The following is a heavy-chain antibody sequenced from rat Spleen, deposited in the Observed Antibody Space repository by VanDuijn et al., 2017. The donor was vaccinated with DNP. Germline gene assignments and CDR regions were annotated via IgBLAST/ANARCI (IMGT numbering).Heavy chain of an antibody. CDR3: VTHIRPGGGFDS. Sequence: EVQLVESGGGLVQPGRSLKLSCAASGFTFSSYGMAWVRQAPTKGLEWVASINTAGVNTYYRDSVKGRFTISRDNAKNTQNLQMDSLRSDDTATYYWVTHIRPGGGFDSWGQGVMVTVSS. V-gene: IGHV5S13*01. J-gene: IGHJ2*01. CDR1: GFTFSSYG. CDR2: INTAGVNT. D-gene: IGHD1-11*01.